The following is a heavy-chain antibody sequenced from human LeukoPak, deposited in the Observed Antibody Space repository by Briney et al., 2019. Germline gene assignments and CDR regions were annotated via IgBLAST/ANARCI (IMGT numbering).Heavy chain of an antibody. V-gene: IGHV4-39*07. CDR2: IYYSGST. CDR3: ASSYYYGSDRPDY. J-gene: IGHJ4*02. D-gene: IGHD3-10*01. CDR1: GGSISSSSYY. Sequence: KPSETLSLTCTVSGGSISSSSYYWGWIRQPPGKGLEWIGSIYYSGSTYYNPSLKSRVTISVDTSKNQFSLKLSSVTAADTAVYYCASSYYYGSDRPDYWGQGTLVTVSS.